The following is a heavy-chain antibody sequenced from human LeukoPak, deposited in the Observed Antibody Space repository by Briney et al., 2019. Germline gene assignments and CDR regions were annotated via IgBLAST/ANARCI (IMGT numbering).Heavy chain of an antibody. CDR3: ARALTYYYDSSAEWFDP. J-gene: IGHJ5*02. V-gene: IGHV1-8*01. D-gene: IGHD3-22*01. CDR1: GYTFPSYD. Sequence: ASVKVSCKASGYTFPSYDIHWVRQATGQRLEWMGWMNPNSGNTGYPQKLQGRVTMTRNTSISTAYMELSSLRSEDTAVYYCARALTYYYDSSAEWFDPWGQGTLVTVSS. CDR2: MNPNSGNT.